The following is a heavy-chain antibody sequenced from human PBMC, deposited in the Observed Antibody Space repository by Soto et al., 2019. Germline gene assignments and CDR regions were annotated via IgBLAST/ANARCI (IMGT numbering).Heavy chain of an antibody. J-gene: IGHJ3*02. Sequence: QVQVVESGGGVVQPGRSLRLSCEASGFTLSSSVMHWVRQAQGKRLEWLSVRSVDGRNDLHAGAVKGRFTISRDISKNMVYLQMNDLRPDDTAMYFCAIEGHTSGRCGCFNIWGQGTMVTVSS. CDR3: AIEGHTSGRCGCFNI. V-gene: IGHV3-30*03. CDR2: RSVDGRND. CDR1: GFTLSSSV. D-gene: IGHD6-19*01.